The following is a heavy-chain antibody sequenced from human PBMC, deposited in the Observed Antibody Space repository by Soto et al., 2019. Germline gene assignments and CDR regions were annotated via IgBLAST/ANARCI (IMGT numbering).Heavy chain of an antibody. CDR2: IWYDGSNK. V-gene: IGHV3-33*01. D-gene: IGHD2-15*01. Sequence: GGSLRLSCAASGFTFSSYGMHWVRQAPGKGLEWVAVIWYDGSNKYYADSVKGRFTISRDNSKNTLYLQMNSLRAEDTAVYYCARGAHIVVVVAAIDYWCQGPLVTVSS. J-gene: IGHJ4*02. CDR3: ARGAHIVVVVAAIDY. CDR1: GFTFSSYG.